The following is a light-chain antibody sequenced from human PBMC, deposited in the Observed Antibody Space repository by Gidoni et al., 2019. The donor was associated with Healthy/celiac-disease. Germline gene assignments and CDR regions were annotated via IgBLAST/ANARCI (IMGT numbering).Light chain of an antibody. CDR2: QDS. J-gene: IGLJ2*01. CDR1: KLGDKY. Sequence: SYELTQPPSVSVSPGQTASITCSGDKLGDKYACWYQQKPGQSPVLVIYQDSKRPSGIPVRFSGSNSGNTATLTIRGTQAMDEADYYCQAWDISAVVFGGGTKLTVL. V-gene: IGLV3-1*01. CDR3: QAWDISAVV.